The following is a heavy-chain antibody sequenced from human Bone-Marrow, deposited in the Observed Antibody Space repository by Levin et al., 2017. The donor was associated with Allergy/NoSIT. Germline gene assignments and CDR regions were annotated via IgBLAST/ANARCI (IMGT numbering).Heavy chain of an antibody. CDR1: GFTVSSNY. D-gene: IGHD6-19*01. CDR2: IYSDGRT. J-gene: IGHJ4*02. Sequence: LTGGSLRLSCAASGFTVSSNYMSWVRQAPGKGLEWVSVIYSDGRTYYADSVKGRFTISRDNSKNTLYLQMNSLRAADTAVYYCAKNGGWYGAGYFDYWGQGTLVTVSS. V-gene: IGHV3-66*02. CDR3: AKNGGWYGAGYFDY.